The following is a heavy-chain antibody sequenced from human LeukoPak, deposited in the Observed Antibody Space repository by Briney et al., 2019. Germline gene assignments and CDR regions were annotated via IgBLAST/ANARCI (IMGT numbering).Heavy chain of an antibody. D-gene: IGHD3-10*01. CDR3: AKPPGPYGSGSFVEYFQH. CDR1: GLTPSSCA. Sequence: QPGGSLRLSCAASGLTPSSCAMTWVRQAPGKGLEWVAGISGSGGSTYYADSVKGRFTISRDNSKSTLYLQMTSVRAEDTATYYCAKPPGPYGSGSFVEYFQHWGQGTLVTVSS. V-gene: IGHV3-23*01. J-gene: IGHJ1*01. CDR2: ISGSGGST.